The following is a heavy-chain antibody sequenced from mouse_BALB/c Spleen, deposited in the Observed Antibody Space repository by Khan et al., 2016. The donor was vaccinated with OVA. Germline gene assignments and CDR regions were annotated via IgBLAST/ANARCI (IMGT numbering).Heavy chain of an antibody. CDR1: GYSFTGYF. J-gene: IGHJ2*01. CDR3: AIIYGSDFGY. D-gene: IGHD1-1*01. CDR2: INPHIGET. V-gene: IGHV1-20*02. Sequence: VQLKQSGPELVKPGASVKISCKASGYSFTGYFMNWVMQSHGKSLEWIGRINPHIGETFYNPKFKGKATLTVDESSSTAHMELRSLASEDSAVYYCAIIYGSDFGYWGQGTTLTVSS.